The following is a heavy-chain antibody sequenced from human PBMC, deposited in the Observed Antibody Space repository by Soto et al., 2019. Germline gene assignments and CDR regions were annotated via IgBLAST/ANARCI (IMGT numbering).Heavy chain of an antibody. CDR3: ARESFSASPNFFDY. D-gene: IGHD3-3*02. CDR1: GFTFSSYA. V-gene: IGHV3-48*03. Sequence: GGSLRLSCAASGFTFSSYAMNWVRQAPGKGLEWVSYISLSGSTIYYADSVKGRFTISQDHSKNSPYLQMDRLRTDDAAVYYCARESFSASPNFFDYWGQGTPVTVCS. CDR2: ISLSGSTI. J-gene: IGHJ4*02.